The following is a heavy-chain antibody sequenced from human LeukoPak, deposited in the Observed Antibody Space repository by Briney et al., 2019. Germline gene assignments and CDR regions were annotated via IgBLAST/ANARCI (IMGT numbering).Heavy chain of an antibody. CDR2: IYYSGST. CDR3: ARQAYYGSGSYYNVRFDP. D-gene: IGHD3-10*01. Sequence: SETLSLTCTVSGGSISSSSYYWGWIRQPPGKGLEWIGSIYYSGSTYYNPSLKSRVTISVDTSKNQFSRKLSSVTAADTAVYYCARQAYYGSGSYYNVRFDPWGQGTLVTVSS. CDR1: GGSISSSSYY. V-gene: IGHV4-39*01. J-gene: IGHJ5*02.